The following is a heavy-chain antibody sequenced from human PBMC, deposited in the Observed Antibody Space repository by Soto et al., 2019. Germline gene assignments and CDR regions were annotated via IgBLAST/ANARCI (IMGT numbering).Heavy chain of an antibody. CDR1: GGSFSGYY. J-gene: IGHJ2*01. Sequence: QVQLQQWGAGLLKPSETLSLTCAVYGGSFSGYYWSWIRQPPGKGLEWIGEIKHSGSTNYNPSLKSRVTISVDTSKNQFSLKLSSVTAADTAVYYCARGLGDYGDSSRPRYFDLWGRGTLVTVSS. D-gene: IGHD4-17*01. CDR2: IKHSGST. CDR3: ARGLGDYGDSSRPRYFDL. V-gene: IGHV4-34*01.